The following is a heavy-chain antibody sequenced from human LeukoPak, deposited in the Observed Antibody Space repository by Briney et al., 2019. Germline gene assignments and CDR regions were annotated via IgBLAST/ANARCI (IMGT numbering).Heavy chain of an antibody. D-gene: IGHD3-22*01. V-gene: IGHV4-34*01. CDR1: GGSFSGYY. CDR3: ARPKREYDSSGYYYDYYYYYMDV. CDR2: INHSGST. J-gene: IGHJ6*03. Sequence: SETLSLTCAVYGGSFSGYYWSWIRQPPGKGLEWIGEINHSGSTNYNPSLKSRVTISVDTSKNQFSLKLSSVTAADTAVYYCARPKREYDSSGYYYDYYYYYMDVWGKGTTVTVSS.